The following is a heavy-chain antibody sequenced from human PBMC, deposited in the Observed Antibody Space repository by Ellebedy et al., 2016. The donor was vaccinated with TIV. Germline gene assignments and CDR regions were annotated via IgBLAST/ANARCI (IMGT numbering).Heavy chain of an antibody. D-gene: IGHD3-16*01. CDR3: ASGGRPHGESPKFDY. Sequence: MPSETLSLTCSVSGGSLTTHYWHWIRQPPGKGLEWIGDSYHNGGTIYNPALKSRVSISLDSSKKEVSVRLTSMTAADTAVYYCASGGRPHGESPKFDYWGQGILVSVSS. CDR2: SYHNGGT. V-gene: IGHV4-59*08. CDR1: GGSLTTHY. J-gene: IGHJ4*02.